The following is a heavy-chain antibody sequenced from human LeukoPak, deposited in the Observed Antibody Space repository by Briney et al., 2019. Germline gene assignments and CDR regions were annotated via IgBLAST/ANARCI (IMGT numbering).Heavy chain of an antibody. CDR1: GFTFSSYE. CDR3: ARSIVVVITYPGAFDI. J-gene: IGHJ3*02. Sequence: QPGGSLRLSCAASGFTFSSYEMNWVRQAPGKGLEWVSYISSSGSTIYYADSVKGRFTISRDNAKNSLYLQMNSLRAEDTAVYYCARSIVVVITYPGAFDIWGQGTMVTVSS. CDR2: ISSSGSTI. V-gene: IGHV3-48*03. D-gene: IGHD3-22*01.